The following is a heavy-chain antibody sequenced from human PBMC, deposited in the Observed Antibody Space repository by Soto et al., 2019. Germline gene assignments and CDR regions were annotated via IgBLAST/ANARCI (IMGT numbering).Heavy chain of an antibody. CDR3: ARELCSSTSCYAGLDY. V-gene: IGHV3-33*01. CDR1: EFTFSSYG. D-gene: IGHD2-2*01. CDR2: IWYDGSNK. J-gene: IGHJ4*02. Sequence: GGSLRLSCAASEFTFSSYGMHWVRQAPGKGLEWVSIIWYDGSNKYYADSVKGRFTISRDNSKNTLYLQMNSLRAEDTAVYYCARELCSSTSCYAGLDYWGQGTLVTVSS.